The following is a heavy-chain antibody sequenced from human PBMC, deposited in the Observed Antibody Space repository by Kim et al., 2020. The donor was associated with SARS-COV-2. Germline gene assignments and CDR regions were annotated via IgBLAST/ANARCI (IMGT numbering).Heavy chain of an antibody. CDR1: GGSFSGYY. Sequence: SETLSLTCAVYGGSFSGYYWSWIRQPPGKGLEWIGEINHSGSTYYNPSLKSRVTISVDTSKNQFSLKLSSVTAADTAVYYCASIRVHTIFGVVASSYNWFDPWGQGTLVTVSS. CDR3: ASIRVHTIFGVVASSYNWFDP. CDR2: INHSGST. D-gene: IGHD3-3*01. J-gene: IGHJ5*02. V-gene: IGHV4-34*01.